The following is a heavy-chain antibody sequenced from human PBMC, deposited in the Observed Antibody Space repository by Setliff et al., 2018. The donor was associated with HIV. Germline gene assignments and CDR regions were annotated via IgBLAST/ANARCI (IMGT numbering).Heavy chain of an antibody. CDR2: ITSTGSTI. J-gene: IGHJ6*03. Sequence: GGSLRLSCAASGFTFSDYAMSWVRQAPGKGLEWISYITSTGSTIFYADSVRGRFTISRDDAEKSVYLQMNSLRAEDTAVYYCARAGVAEGYYYYYYMDVWGKGTTVTVSS. CDR3: ARAGVAEGYYYYYYMDV. D-gene: IGHD2-15*01. V-gene: IGHV3-48*01. CDR1: GFTFSDYA.